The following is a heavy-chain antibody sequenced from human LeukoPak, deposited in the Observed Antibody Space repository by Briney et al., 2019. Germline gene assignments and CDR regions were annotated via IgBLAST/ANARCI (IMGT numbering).Heavy chain of an antibody. J-gene: IGHJ5*02. CDR2: ISAYNGNT. CDR1: GYTFTSYG. Sequence: ASVKVSCKASGYTFTSYGISWVRQAPGQGLEWMGWISAYNGNTNYAQKLQGRVTMTTDTSTSTAYMELRSLRSDDTAVYYCASFRLWFGESHWGRWFDPWGQGTLVTVSS. D-gene: IGHD3-10*01. CDR3: ASFRLWFGESHWGRWFDP. V-gene: IGHV1-18*01.